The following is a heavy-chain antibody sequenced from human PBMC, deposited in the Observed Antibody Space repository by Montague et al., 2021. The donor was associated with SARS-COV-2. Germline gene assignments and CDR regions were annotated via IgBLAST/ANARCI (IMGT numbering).Heavy chain of an antibody. CDR2: IHHSGST. CDR1: GGSISSGGYS. V-gene: IGHV4-30-2*01. J-gene: IGHJ6*02. Sequence: TLSLTCAVSGGSISSGGYSWNWIRQPPGKGLEWIGYIHHSGSTYYXPSLKSRVTISLDSSKNQFSLNLTSVTAADTAVYYCARGSMVRGGKVYYGVDVWGQGTTVTVSS. CDR3: ARGSMVRGGKVYYGVDV. D-gene: IGHD3-10*01.